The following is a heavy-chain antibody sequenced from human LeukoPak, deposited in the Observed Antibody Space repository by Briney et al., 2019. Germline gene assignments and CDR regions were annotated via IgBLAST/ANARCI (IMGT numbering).Heavy chain of an antibody. D-gene: IGHD3-10*01. CDR1: GFTVSSNY. CDR3: ARELRGSGGGY. Sequence: GGSLRLSCAASGFTVSSNYMTWVRQAPGKGLEWVSVIYSGGSTYYADSVKGRFTISRDNSKNTLYLQMNSLRADDTAVYYCARELRGSGGGYWGQGTLVTVSS. J-gene: IGHJ4*02. CDR2: IYSGGST. V-gene: IGHV3-53*01.